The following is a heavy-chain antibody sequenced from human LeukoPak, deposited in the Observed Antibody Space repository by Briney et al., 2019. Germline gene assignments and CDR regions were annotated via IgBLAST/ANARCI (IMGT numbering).Heavy chain of an antibody. Sequence: ASVKVYCKASGYTFTGYYMHWVRQAPGQGLEWMGWINPNSGGTNYAQKFQGRVTMTRDTSISTAYMELSRLRSDDTAVYYCARDPGLYCSGGSCYESFAFDIWGQGTMVTVSS. J-gene: IGHJ3*02. CDR2: INPNSGGT. CDR1: GYTFTGYY. CDR3: ARDPGLYCSGGSCYESFAFDI. D-gene: IGHD2-15*01. V-gene: IGHV1-2*02.